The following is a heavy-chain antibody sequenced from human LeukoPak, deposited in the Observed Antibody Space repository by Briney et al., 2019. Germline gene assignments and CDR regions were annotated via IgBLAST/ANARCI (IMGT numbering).Heavy chain of an antibody. CDR1: GDSVSSNSAA. D-gene: IGHD1-7*01. Sequence: KRSQTLSLTCAISGDSVSSNSAAWNWIRQSPSRGLEWLGRTYYRSKWYNDYAVSVKSRITINPDTSKNQFSLQLNSVTPEDTAVYYCARGRLDLGWLEGIDYWGQGTLVTVSS. CDR3: ARGRLDLGWLEGIDY. V-gene: IGHV6-1*01. CDR2: TYYRSKWYN. J-gene: IGHJ4*02.